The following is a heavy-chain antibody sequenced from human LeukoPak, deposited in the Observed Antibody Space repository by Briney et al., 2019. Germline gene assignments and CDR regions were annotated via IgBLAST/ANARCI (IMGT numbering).Heavy chain of an antibody. CDR2: IYSGGST. J-gene: IGHJ6*02. V-gene: IGHV3-66*01. CDR3: ARDKSYYGMDV. Sequence: GGSLRLSCAASGFTVSSNYMSWVRQAPGKGLEWVSVIYSGGSTYYADSVKGRLTISRDNSKNTLYLQMNSLRAEDTAVYYCARDKSYYGMDVWGQGTTVTVSS. CDR1: GFTVSSNY.